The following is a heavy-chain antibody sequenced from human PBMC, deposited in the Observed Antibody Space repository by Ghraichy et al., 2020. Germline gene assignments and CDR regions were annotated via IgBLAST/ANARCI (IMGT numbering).Heavy chain of an antibody. D-gene: IGHD3-22*01. V-gene: IGHV4-34*01. CDR3: ARGGENYYDSSGNEDAFDI. CDR2: INHSGST. J-gene: IGHJ3*02. CDR1: GGSFSGYY. Sequence: SETLSLTCAVYGGSFSGYYWSWIRQPPGKGLEWIGEINHSGSTNYNPSLKSRVTISVDTSKNQFSLKLSSVTAADTAVYYCARGGENYYDSSGNEDAFDIWGQGTMVTVSS.